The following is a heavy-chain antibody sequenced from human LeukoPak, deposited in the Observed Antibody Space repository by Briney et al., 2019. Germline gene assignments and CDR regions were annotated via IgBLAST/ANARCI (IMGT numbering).Heavy chain of an antibody. V-gene: IGHV4-39*07. J-gene: IGHJ4*02. CDR2: IYYSGST. Sequence: PSETLSLTCTVSGGSISSSSYYWGWIRQPPGKGLEWIGSIYYSGSTYYNPSLKSRVTISVDTSKNQFSLKLSSVTAADTAVYYCARDGPYSSSWPHYFDYWGQGTLVTVSS. D-gene: IGHD6-13*01. CDR1: GGSISSSSYY. CDR3: ARDGPYSSSWPHYFDY.